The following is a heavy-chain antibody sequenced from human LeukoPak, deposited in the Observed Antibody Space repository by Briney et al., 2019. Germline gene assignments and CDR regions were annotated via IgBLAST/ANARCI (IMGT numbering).Heavy chain of an antibody. CDR1: GFTFSSYA. CDR3: AKALPGWLGGLFDP. Sequence: GGSLRLSCAASGFTFSSYAMSWVRQAPGKGLEWVSAISGSGGSTYYADSVKGRFTISRDNSKNTLYLQMNSLRAEDTAVYYWAKALPGWLGGLFDPGGQGTLVTVSP. V-gene: IGHV3-23*01. D-gene: IGHD6-19*01. J-gene: IGHJ5*02. CDR2: ISGSGGST.